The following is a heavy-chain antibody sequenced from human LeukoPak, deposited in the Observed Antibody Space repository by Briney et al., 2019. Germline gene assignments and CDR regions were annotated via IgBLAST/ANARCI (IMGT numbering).Heavy chain of an antibody. V-gene: IGHV4-61*05. J-gene: IGHJ4*02. CDR2: IYYSGST. Sequence: PSETLSLTCTVSGGSISSSSYYWGWIRQPPGKGLEWIGYIYYSGSTNYNPSLKSRVTISVDTSKNQFSLELSSVTAADTAVYYCARAAFGVVYLFDYWGQGTLVTVSS. CDR3: ARAAFGVVYLFDY. CDR1: GGSISSSSYY. D-gene: IGHD3-3*01.